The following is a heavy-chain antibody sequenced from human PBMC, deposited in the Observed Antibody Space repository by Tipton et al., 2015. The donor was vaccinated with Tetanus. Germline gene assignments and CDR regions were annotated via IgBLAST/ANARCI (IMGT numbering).Heavy chain of an antibody. CDR2: ISHSGTT. D-gene: IGHD5-18*01. V-gene: IGHV4-30-4*02. CDR3: ARMGFTYGQVVY. Sequence: TLSLTCTVSGGSISSDAHYWSWIRQAPGKGLEWLGYISHSGTTNYNPSLMSRVTLSLDTARGQFSLKLTSVTAADTATYYCARMGFTYGQVVYWGQGTLVTVAS. CDR1: GGSISSDAHY. J-gene: IGHJ4*02.